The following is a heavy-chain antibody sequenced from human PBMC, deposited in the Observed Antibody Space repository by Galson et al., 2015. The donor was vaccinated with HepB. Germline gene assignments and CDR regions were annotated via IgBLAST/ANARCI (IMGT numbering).Heavy chain of an antibody. V-gene: IGHV7-4-1*02. Sequence: SVKVSCKASGYTFTSYAMNWVRQAPGQGLEWVGWINTNTGNPTYAQGFTGRFVFSLDTSVSTAYLQISSLKAKDTAVYYCGVAPASSGWYKDYWGQGTLVTVSS. D-gene: IGHD6-19*01. J-gene: IGHJ4*02. CDR2: INTNTGNP. CDR1: GYTFTSYA. CDR3: GVAPASSGWYKDY.